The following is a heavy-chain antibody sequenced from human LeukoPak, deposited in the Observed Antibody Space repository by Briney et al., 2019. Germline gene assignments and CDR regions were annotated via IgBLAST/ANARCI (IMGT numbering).Heavy chain of an antibody. CDR3: ARLGVTAAGPQDY. Sequence: PSETLSLTCTVSGGSIRSSYYYWGWIRQPPGKGLEWIGSIYDSGSTYYNPSLKSRVTISVDTSKNQFSLKLSSVTAADTAAYYCARLGVTAAGPQDYWGQGTLVTVSS. J-gene: IGHJ4*02. CDR1: GGSIRSSYYY. D-gene: IGHD2-21*02. CDR2: IYDSGST. V-gene: IGHV4-39*01.